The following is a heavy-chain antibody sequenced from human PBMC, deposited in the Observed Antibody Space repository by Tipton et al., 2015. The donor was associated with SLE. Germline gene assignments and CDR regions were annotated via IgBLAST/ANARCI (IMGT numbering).Heavy chain of an antibody. V-gene: IGHV4-39*01. D-gene: IGHD3-3*01. J-gene: IGHJ6*03. CDR1: GGSISSSSYY. CDR2: IYYSGST. Sequence: TLSLTCTVSGGSISSSSYYWGWIRPPPGKGLEWIGGIYYSGSTYYNPSLKSRVTISVDTSKNQFSLKLSSVTAADTAVYYCARTSTYYDFWSGSYYYYYYMDVWGKGTTVTVSS. CDR3: ARTSTYYDFWSGSYYYYYYMDV.